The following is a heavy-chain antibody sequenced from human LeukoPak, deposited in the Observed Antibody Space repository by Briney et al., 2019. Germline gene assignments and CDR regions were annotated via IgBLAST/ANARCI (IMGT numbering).Heavy chain of an antibody. CDR2: INPMGGST. CDR1: GYTLTSYY. J-gene: IGHJ3*02. V-gene: IGHV1-46*01. CDR3: ASEQLLAVAGTRDAFDI. Sequence: AAVKVSCKASGYTLTSYYMHWVRQAPGQGRGWMGIINPMGGSTSYAQKFQGRATMTSDPYTSTVYMELSSMRSEDTAVYYCASEQLLAVAGTRDAFDIWGQGTMVTVSS. D-gene: IGHD6-19*01.